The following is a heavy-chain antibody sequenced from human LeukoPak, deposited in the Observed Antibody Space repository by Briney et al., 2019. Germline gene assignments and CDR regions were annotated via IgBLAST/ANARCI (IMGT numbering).Heavy chain of an antibody. Sequence: PSETLSLTCTVSGGSISSSNYYWGWTRQPPGKGLEWIGTIYYTGSTYYNPSLKSRVTISVDTSKDQFSLKLSSVTAADTAVYYCVVVAAALNWFDPWGQGTLVTVSS. D-gene: IGHD6-13*01. CDR1: GGSISSSNYY. J-gene: IGHJ5*02. CDR2: IYYTGST. V-gene: IGHV4-39*01. CDR3: VVVAAALNWFDP.